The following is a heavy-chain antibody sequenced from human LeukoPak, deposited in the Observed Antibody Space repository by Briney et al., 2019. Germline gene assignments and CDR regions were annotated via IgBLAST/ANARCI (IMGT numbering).Heavy chain of an antibody. CDR1: GGSISSGGYY. J-gene: IGHJ4*02. D-gene: IGHD3-22*01. CDR3: ARYDSSEGFDY. Sequence: SQTLSLTCTVSGGSISSGGYYWSWIRQHAGKGLEWIGYIYYSGSTYYNPSLKSRVTISVDTSKNQFSLKLSSVTAADTAVYYCARYDSSEGFDYWGQGTLVTVSS. CDR2: IYYSGST. V-gene: IGHV4-31*03.